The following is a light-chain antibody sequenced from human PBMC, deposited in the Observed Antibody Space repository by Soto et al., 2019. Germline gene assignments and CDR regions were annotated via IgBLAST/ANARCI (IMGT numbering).Light chain of an antibody. J-gene: IGKJ1*01. V-gene: IGKV3-20*01. CDR3: QQYGSSPWT. CDR1: QSVSSSY. CDR2: GAS. Sequence: EIVLTQSPGTLSLSAGERATLSCRASQSVSSSYLTWYQQKPGQAPRLLIYGASSRATGIPERFSGSGAGTDFTLTISRLEPEDFAVYYCQQYGSSPWTFGQGTKFEIK.